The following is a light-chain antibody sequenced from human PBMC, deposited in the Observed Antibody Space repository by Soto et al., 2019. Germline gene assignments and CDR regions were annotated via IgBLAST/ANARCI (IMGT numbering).Light chain of an antibody. CDR3: SSYAGTNNRYV. CDR1: GSDIGGYNF. Sequence: QSVLTQPPSASGSPGQSVTISCTGTGSDIGGYNFVSWYQQHPGKVPKLIIYEVNKRPSGVPDRFSGSKSGNTAFLTVSGLQADDEADYYCSSYAGTNNRYVFGTGTKLTVL. J-gene: IGLJ1*01. CDR2: EVN. V-gene: IGLV2-8*01.